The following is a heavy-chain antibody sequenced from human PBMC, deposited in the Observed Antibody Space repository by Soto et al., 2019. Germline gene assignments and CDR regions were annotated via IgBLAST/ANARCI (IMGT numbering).Heavy chain of an antibody. CDR1: GGSISPYY. V-gene: IGHV4-39*01. D-gene: IGHD3-22*01. CDR3: ARLPADDSSGYFIQLQPYTGPLGYYYGMDV. J-gene: IGHJ6*02. Sequence: SETLSLTCTVSGGSISPYYWGWIRQPPGKGLEWIGSIYYSGSTYYNPSLKSRVAISVDTSKNQFSLKLSSVTAADTAVYYCARLPADDSSGYFIQLQPYTGPLGYYYGMDVWGQGTTVTVSS. CDR2: IYYSGST.